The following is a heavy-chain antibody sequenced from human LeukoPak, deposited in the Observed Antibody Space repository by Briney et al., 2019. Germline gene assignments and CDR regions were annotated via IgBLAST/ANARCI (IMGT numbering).Heavy chain of an antibody. V-gene: IGHV3-7*04. D-gene: IGHD3-3*01. Sequence: GGSPRLSCAASGFTFSNHWMSWVRQAPGKGLEWVANIKQDGSEAYDGDSVKGRFTISRDNAKNSLYLQMNSLRAEDTAVYYCARVEWMGRMDYWGQGTLITVSS. CDR3: ARVEWMGRMDY. CDR2: IKQDGSEA. J-gene: IGHJ4*02. CDR1: GFTFSNHW.